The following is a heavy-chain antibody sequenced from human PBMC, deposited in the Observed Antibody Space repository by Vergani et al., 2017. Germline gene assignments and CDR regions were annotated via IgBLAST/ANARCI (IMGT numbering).Heavy chain of an antibody. CDR3: ARQSIAAPAPLEP. V-gene: IGHV5-51*01. CDR1: GYSFTSYW. CDR2: IYPGDSDT. D-gene: IGHD6-6*01. J-gene: IGHJ5*02. Sequence: EVQLVPSGAEVKKPGESLKISCKGSGYSFTSYWIGWVRQMPGKGLEWMGIIYPGDSDTRYSPSFRGQVTISADKSISTAYLQWSSLKALDTAMYYCARQSIAAPAPLEPWGQGTLVTVSS.